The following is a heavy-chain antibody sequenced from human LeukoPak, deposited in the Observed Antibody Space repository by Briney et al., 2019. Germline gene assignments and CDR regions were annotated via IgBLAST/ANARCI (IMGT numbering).Heavy chain of an antibody. CDR2: IYPGDSDT. V-gene: IGHV5-51*01. D-gene: IGHD3-10*01. CDR1: GYCFTNFW. CDR3: ARSVPPYYYYMDV. Sequence: GESLKISCKGSGYCFTNFWIGWVRQMPGKGLEWMGIIYPGDSDTRYSPSFQGQVTISADKSISTAYLQWSSLKASDTAMYYCARSVPPYYYYMDVWGNGTTVTVSS. J-gene: IGHJ6*03.